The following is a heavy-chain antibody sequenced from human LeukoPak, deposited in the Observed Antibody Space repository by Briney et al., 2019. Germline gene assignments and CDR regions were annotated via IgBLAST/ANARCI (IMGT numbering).Heavy chain of an antibody. Sequence: GGSLRLSCIASGLTFSRSGMNWIRQAPGKGLEWVSSFGTRSTSIYHAGSVKGRFAISRDNAKNSLYLQMNSLRAEDTALYYCAREVSEGFDFWGLGTLVTVSS. V-gene: IGHV3-21*01. J-gene: IGHJ4*02. CDR1: GLTFSRSG. CDR3: AREVSEGFDF. D-gene: IGHD3-22*01. CDR2: FGTRSTSI.